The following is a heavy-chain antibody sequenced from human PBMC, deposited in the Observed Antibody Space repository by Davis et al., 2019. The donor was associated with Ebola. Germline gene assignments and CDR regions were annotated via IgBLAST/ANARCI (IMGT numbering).Heavy chain of an antibody. V-gene: IGHV3-48*01. CDR2: ISSSSSTI. J-gene: IGHJ6*02. Sequence: GESLKISCAASGFTFSSYSMNWVRQAPGKGLEWVSYISSSSSTIYYADSVKGRFTISRDNSKNTLYLQMNSLRAEETAVYYCARDKAPPIAAAPIGGMDVWGQGTTVTVSS. CDR3: ARDKAPPIAAAPIGGMDV. D-gene: IGHD6-13*01. CDR1: GFTFSSYS.